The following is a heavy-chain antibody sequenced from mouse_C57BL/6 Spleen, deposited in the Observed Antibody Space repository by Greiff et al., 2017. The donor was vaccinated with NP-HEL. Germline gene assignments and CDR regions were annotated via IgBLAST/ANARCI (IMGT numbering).Heavy chain of an antibody. V-gene: IGHV14-3*01. Sequence: EVQLQQSVAELVRPGASVKLSCTASGFNIKNTYMHWVKQRPEQGLEWIGRIDPANGNTKYDPKFQGKATITADTSSNTAYLQLSSLTSEDAAICSLPRRYGSSLGYAMDYWGQGTSVTVSS. CDR1: GFNIKNTY. CDR3: PRRYGSSLGYAMDY. D-gene: IGHD1-1*01. CDR2: IDPANGNT. J-gene: IGHJ4*01.